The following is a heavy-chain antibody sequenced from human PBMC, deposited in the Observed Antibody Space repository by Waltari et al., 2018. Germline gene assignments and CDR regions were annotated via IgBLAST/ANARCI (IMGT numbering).Heavy chain of an antibody. Sequence: QVQLVQSGAEGKKPGSSVQVSCKASGGPFSSSAHTWGRQPPGQGLGWRGGNIHIFGTTNYAQKFQGRGTITADESTSTAYMELSSLRSEDTAVYYCARGDYVWGSYRQPHFDYWGQGTLVTVSS. CDR2: NIHIFGTT. CDR1: GGPFSSSA. CDR3: ARGDYVWGSYRQPHFDY. J-gene: IGHJ4*02. D-gene: IGHD3-16*02. V-gene: IGHV1-69*01.